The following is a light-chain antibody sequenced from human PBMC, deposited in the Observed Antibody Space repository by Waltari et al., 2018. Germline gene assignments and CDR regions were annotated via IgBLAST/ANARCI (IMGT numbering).Light chain of an antibody. V-gene: IGKV1-39*01. J-gene: IGKJ2*01. Sequence: DIQLTQSPSSLSASAGDRVTITCRTSQDIGNSLNWYQLRPKTAPKLLISSASTLETGVPSRFSGSGSGTEFTLTIRGLQPDDFTTYYCQQSFSAPYTFGQGT. CDR1: QDIGNS. CDR3: QQSFSAPYT. CDR2: SAS.